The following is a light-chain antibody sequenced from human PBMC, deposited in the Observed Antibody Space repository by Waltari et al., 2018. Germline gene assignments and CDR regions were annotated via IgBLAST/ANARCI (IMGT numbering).Light chain of an antibody. J-gene: IGKJ5*01. V-gene: IGKV1-39*01. CDR1: QSISSY. CDR3: QQSYSTPVT. Sequence: EIQITRSSSSLSASVGDSVPITCRASQSISSYLNWYQQKPGKAPKLLIYAASRLQSGVPSRFRGSGSGTDFTLTISSLQPEDFATYYCQQSYSTPVTFGQGTRLEIK. CDR2: AAS.